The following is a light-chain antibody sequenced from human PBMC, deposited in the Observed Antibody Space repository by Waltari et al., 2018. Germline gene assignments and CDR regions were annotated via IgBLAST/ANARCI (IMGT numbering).Light chain of an antibody. Sequence: QSALTQPPSASGSPGQSVTISCTGTSSDVGGNDYVSWYQQHPDKAPKRMIFDVFKRPSGVPDRFSGSKSGNTASLTISSLQTEDEADYFCCSYSGATNFLFGGGTKVTVL. CDR2: DVF. J-gene: IGLJ2*01. CDR3: CSYSGATNFL. CDR1: SSDVGGNDY. V-gene: IGLV2-8*01.